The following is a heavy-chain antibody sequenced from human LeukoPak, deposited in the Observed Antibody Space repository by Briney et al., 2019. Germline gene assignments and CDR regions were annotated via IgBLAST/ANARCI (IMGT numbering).Heavy chain of an antibody. Sequence: PGGSLRLSCAASGFTFSNYNMNWARQAPGKGLEWVSSISRSSIYMYYADSVKGRFTISRDNAKNSLYLQMNSLRAEDTAVYYCARGRYDSSGYYSIFDYWGQGTLVTASS. CDR3: ARGRYDSSGYYSIFDY. V-gene: IGHV3-21*01. D-gene: IGHD3-22*01. J-gene: IGHJ4*02. CDR2: ISRSSIYM. CDR1: GFTFSNYN.